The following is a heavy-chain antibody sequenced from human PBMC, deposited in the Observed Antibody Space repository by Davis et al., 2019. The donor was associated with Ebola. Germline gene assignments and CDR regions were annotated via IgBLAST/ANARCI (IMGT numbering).Heavy chain of an antibody. CDR2: ISGSGGST. Sequence: GESLKISCAASGFTFSSYAMSWVRQAPGKGLEWVSAISGSGGSTYYADSVKGRFTISRDNSKNTLYLQMNSLRAEDTAVYYCAKDRYSGSYSGTDYYFDYWGQGTLVTVSS. J-gene: IGHJ4*02. V-gene: IGHV3-23*01. CDR1: GFTFSSYA. D-gene: IGHD1-26*01. CDR3: AKDRYSGSYSGTDYYFDY.